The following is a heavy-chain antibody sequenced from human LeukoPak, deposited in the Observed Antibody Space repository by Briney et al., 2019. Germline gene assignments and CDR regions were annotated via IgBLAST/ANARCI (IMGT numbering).Heavy chain of an antibody. V-gene: IGHV1-18*01. CDR1: GYTFTSYG. CDR2: ISAYNGNT. CDR3: ARVTRITMIVVVILDAFDI. J-gene: IGHJ3*02. D-gene: IGHD3-22*01. Sequence: ASVKVSCEASGYTFTSYGISWVRQAPGQGLEWMGWISAYNGNTNYAQKLQGRVTMTTDTSTSTAYMELRSLRSDDTAVYYCARVTRITMIVVVILDAFDIWGQGTMVTVSS.